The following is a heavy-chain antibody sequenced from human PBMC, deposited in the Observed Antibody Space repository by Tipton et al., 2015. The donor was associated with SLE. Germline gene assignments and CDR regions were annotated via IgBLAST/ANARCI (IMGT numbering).Heavy chain of an antibody. D-gene: IGHD3-16*01. J-gene: IGHJ6*02. CDR2: IYYSGST. CDR1: GGSISGSPYY. Sequence: TLSLTCTVSGGSISGSPYYWAWIRQPPGKGLEWIGSIYYSGSTYHNPSLKSRVTISVDTSKNQFSLRLRFVTAADTAMYYCARDRGGYRYYYGMDVWGQGTTGTVSS. V-gene: IGHV4-39*07. CDR3: ARDRGGYRYYYGMDV.